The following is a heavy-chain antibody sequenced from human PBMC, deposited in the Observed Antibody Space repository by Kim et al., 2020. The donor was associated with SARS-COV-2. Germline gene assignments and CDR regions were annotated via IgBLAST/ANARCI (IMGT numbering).Heavy chain of an antibody. Sequence: KFQGRVTITADASTSTAYMELSSLRSEDTAVYYCARRLLWFGELSYYFDYWGQGTLVTVSS. V-gene: IGHV1-69*01. CDR3: ARRLLWFGELSYYFDY. J-gene: IGHJ4*02. D-gene: IGHD3-10*01.